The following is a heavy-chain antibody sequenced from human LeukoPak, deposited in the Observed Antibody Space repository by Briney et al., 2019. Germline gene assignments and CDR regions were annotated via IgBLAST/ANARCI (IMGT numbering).Heavy chain of an antibody. CDR2: LSGSGGST. CDR1: GFTFSTYA. Sequence: PGGSLRLSCAASGFTFSTYAMGWVRQAPGKGLEWVSTLSGSGGSTYYADSVKGRFTISRDNSKNTLFLQMNSLRAEDTAVYYCTTDRKWCTYNWGQGTLVTVSS. CDR3: TTDRKWCTYN. J-gene: IGHJ4*02. D-gene: IGHD2-8*02. V-gene: IGHV3-23*01.